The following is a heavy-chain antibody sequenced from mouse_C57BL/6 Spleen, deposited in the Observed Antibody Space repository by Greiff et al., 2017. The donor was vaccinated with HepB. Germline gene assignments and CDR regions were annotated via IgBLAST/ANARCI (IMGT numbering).Heavy chain of an antibody. D-gene: IGHD1-1*01. CDR1: GYTFTSYD. J-gene: IGHJ2*01. CDR3: ARRVDYYGSSYAPYFDY. CDR2: IYPRDGST. Sequence: QVQLQQSGPELVKPGASVKLSCKASGYTFTSYDINWVKQRPGQGLEWIGWIYPRDGSTKYNEKFKGKATLTVDTSSSTAYVELHSLTSEDSAVYFCARRVDYYGSSYAPYFDYWGQGTTLTVSS. V-gene: IGHV1-85*01.